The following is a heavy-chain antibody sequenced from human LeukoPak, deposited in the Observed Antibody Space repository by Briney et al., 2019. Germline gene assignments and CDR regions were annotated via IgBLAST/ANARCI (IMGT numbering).Heavy chain of an antibody. D-gene: IGHD3-22*01. CDR3: VRAVHHLFYADSSSYYGICFDV. Sequence: SGGSLRLSCAGYGFIVRTHDMIGRRQAPGKGLEWVSVIYSGGTIRYADSVKGRFTISRDNSRDTLHLQMNSLRVDDRAVYYCVRAVHHLFYADSSSYYGICFDVWGQGTVVTVSS. CDR1: GFIVRTHD. J-gene: IGHJ3*01. CDR2: IYSGGTI. V-gene: IGHV3-53*01.